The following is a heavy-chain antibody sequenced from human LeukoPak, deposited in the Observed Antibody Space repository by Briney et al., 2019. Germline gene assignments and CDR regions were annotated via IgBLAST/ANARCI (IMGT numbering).Heavy chain of an antibody. V-gene: IGHV1-69*04. CDR2: IIPILGIA. CDR3: ARDHDYGGNSGFDY. CDR1: GGTFSSYA. Sequence: ASVKVSCKASGGTFSSYAIRWVRQAPGQGLEWMGRIIPILGIASYAQKFQGRVTITADKSTSTAYMELSSLRSEDTAVYYCARDHDYGGNSGFDYWGQGTLVTVSS. D-gene: IGHD4-23*01. J-gene: IGHJ4*02.